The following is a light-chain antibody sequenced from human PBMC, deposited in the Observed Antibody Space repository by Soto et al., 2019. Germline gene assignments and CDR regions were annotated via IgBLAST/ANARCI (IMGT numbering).Light chain of an antibody. CDR1: SSNIGRNT. CDR3: AAWDDTLNGVV. CDR2: SNN. J-gene: IGLJ2*01. V-gene: IGLV1-44*01. Sequence: QSVLTQPPSASGTPGQRVTISCSGSSSNIGRNTVNWYQQLPGTAPKLLIYSNNQRPSGVPDRFSGSKSGTSASLAISGPQCEDEADYYCAAWDDTLNGVVFGGGTKLTVL.